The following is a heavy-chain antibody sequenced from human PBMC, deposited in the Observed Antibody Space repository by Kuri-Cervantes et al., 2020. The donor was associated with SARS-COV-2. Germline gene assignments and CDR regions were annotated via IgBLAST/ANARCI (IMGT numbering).Heavy chain of an antibody. D-gene: IGHD3-10*01. CDR3: ARDRPSNYYGSGSSLDAFDI. J-gene: IGHJ3*02. Sequence: GESLKISCAASGFTFSSYSMNWVRQAPGKGLEWVSSISSSSSYIYYADSVKGRFTISRDNAKNSLYLQMNSLRAEDTAVYYCARDRPSNYYGSGSSLDAFDIRGQGTMVTVSS. V-gene: IGHV3-21*01. CDR1: GFTFSSYS. CDR2: ISSSSSYI.